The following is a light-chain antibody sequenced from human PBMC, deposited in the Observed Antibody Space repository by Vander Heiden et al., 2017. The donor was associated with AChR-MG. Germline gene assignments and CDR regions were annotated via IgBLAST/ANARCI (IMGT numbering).Light chain of an antibody. J-gene: IGLJ2*01. CDR2: QDT. Sequence: SYELTQSPSISVSPGQTASITCSGDKLGEKYACWYQQKPGHSPVLVIYQDTKRPSGIPERFSGSNSGNTATLTISGTQAMDEAVYYCQAWDSSTVVFGGGTKLTVL. CDR1: KLGEKY. V-gene: IGLV3-1*01. CDR3: QAWDSSTVV.